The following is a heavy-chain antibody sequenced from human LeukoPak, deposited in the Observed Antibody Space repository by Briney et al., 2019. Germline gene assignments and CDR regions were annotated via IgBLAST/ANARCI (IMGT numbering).Heavy chain of an antibody. J-gene: IGHJ5*02. D-gene: IGHD3-3*01. Sequence: PSETLSLTCAVYGGSFSGYYWSWIRQPPGKGLEWIGETNHSGSTNYNPSLKSRVTISVDTSKNQFSLKLSSVTAADTAVYYCARGKYGDFWSGYYTGIERYNWFDPWGQGTLVTVSS. V-gene: IGHV4-34*01. CDR3: ARGKYGDFWSGYYTGIERYNWFDP. CDR2: TNHSGST. CDR1: GGSFSGYY.